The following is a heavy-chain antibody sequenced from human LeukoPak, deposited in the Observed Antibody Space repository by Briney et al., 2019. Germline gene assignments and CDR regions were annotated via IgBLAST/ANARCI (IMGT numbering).Heavy chain of an antibody. J-gene: IGHJ5*01. V-gene: IGHV4-34*01. CDR1: GGSFSAYY. Sequence: ASETLSLTCAVYGGSFSAYYWSWIRQPPGKGLEWIGEINHSGSTNYNPSLKSRVAISVDTSRNQFSLRLSSVTAADTAVYYCVLAPNSNWFDFWGQGTRVTVSS. CDR3: VLAPNSNWFDF. D-gene: IGHD2-8*01. CDR2: INHSGST.